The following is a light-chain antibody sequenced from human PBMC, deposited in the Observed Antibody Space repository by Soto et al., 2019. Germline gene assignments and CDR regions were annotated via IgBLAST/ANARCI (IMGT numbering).Light chain of an antibody. CDR2: EVN. J-gene: IGLJ2*01. V-gene: IGLV2-8*01. CDR3: SSYAGTNNIV. Sequence: QSALTQPPSASGSPGQSVTISCTGTSSDVGNYDYVSWYQQHPGKAPKLMIYEVNKRPSGVPDRFSGSKSDNTASLTVSGLQADDEADYFCSSYAGTNNIVFGGGTKVTVL. CDR1: SSDVGNYDY.